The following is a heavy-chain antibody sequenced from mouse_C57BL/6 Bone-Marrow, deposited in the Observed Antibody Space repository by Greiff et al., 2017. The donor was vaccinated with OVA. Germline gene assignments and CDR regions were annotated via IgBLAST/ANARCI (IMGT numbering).Heavy chain of an antibody. CDR1: GYTFTSYW. J-gene: IGHJ1*03. D-gene: IGHD1-1*01. V-gene: IGHV1-55*01. CDR3: ARGGYYGPHWYFDV. Sequence: VQLQQSGAELARPGASVKLSCKASGYTFTSYWITWVKQRPGQGLEWIGDIYPGSGSTNYNEKFKSKATLTVDKSSSTAYMELRSLTSEDSAVYYCARGGYYGPHWYFDVWGTGTTVTVSS. CDR2: IYPGSGST.